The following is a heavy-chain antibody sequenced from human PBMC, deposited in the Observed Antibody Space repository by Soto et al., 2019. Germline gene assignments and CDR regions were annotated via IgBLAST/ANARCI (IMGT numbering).Heavy chain of an antibody. J-gene: IGHJ4*02. Sequence: GGALLLSCASSVFTFSSYAMTWVRQAPGKGLELVSAISGSGGSTYYADSVKGRFTISRDNSKNTLYLQMNSLRAEDTAVYYCAKDQCSGGSCYSDDYWGQGTMVTVSS. CDR1: VFTFSSYA. CDR2: ISGSGGST. V-gene: IGHV3-23*01. CDR3: AKDQCSGGSCYSDDY. D-gene: IGHD2-15*01.